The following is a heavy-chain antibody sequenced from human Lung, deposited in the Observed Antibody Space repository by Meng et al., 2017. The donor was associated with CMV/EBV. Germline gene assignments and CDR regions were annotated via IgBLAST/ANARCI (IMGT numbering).Heavy chain of an antibody. D-gene: IGHD3-3*01. CDR2: MYYSGDT. Sequence: GSLRLSCNVSGGSTRSSDYYWVWIRQPPGKGLEWIGCMYYSGDTYYTPSLKSRVIIAVYTSKTQFSLKLSSVTAADTAVYYCTISPFGVVIEIIYFDYWGPGXLVTVSS. V-gene: IGHV4-39*07. CDR3: TISPFGVVIEIIYFDY. J-gene: IGHJ4*02. CDR1: GGSTRSSDYY.